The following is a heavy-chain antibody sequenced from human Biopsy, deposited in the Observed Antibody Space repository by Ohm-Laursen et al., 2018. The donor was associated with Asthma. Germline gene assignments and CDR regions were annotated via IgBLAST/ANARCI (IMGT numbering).Heavy chain of an antibody. V-gene: IGHV3-21*01. CDR3: ARDFTIGSGSPFHF. CDR1: GFDFSDYT. D-gene: IGHD3-10*01. Sequence: SLRLSCAASGFDFSDYTMNWVRQAPGKGLEWVSSISSLSRYKYYSDSLRGRVTISRDNAKSSLHLQMCSLRAEDTAVYFCARDFTIGSGSPFHFWGPGTLVTVSS. CDR2: ISSLSRYK. J-gene: IGHJ4*01.